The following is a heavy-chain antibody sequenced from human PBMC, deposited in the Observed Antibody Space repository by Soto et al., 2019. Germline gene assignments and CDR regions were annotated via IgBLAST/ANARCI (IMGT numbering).Heavy chain of an antibody. CDR2: ISGSGGST. D-gene: IGHD2-2*01. Sequence: EVQLLESGGGLVQPGGSLRLSCAASGFTFSSYAMSWVRQAPGKGLEWVSAISGSGGSTYYADSVKGRFTISRDNSKNTLYLQMNSLRAEDTAVYYCATDLKSDPALSVVPAAPRGSAFDYWGQGTMVTVS. CDR1: GFTFSSYA. CDR3: ATDLKSDPALSVVPAAPRGSAFDY. J-gene: IGHJ4*02. V-gene: IGHV3-23*01.